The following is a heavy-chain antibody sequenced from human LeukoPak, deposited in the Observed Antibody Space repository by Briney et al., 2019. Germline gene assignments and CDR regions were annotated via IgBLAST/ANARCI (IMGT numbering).Heavy chain of an antibody. V-gene: IGHV3-48*01. J-gene: IGHJ4*02. CDR2: ISSSSTI. CDR1: GLTFISYS. D-gene: IGHD4-17*01. CDR3: ARGGSLSVTFSFDY. Sequence: GRSLRLSCAASGLTFISYSINSVRPTPRKGPECVSYISSSSTIYYAASLKGRFTISRDNAKNQLYLQMNSLRAEDTAVYYCARGGSLSVTFSFDYWGQGTLVTVSS.